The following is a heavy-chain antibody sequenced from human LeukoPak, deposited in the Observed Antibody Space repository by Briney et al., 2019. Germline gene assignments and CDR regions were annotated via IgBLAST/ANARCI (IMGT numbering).Heavy chain of an antibody. Sequence: PGGSLRLSCAASGFTFDEHGMTWVRQAPGKGLEWVSGINWNGDTTTYADSVKGRFTTSRDNTKNSLYLQMNSLRAEDTALYYCVRRVTLDFYYYYMDVWGRGTTVTVSS. CDR1: GFTFDEHG. J-gene: IGHJ6*03. CDR2: INWNGDTT. D-gene: IGHD2-21*02. V-gene: IGHV3-20*04. CDR3: VRRVTLDFYYYYMDV.